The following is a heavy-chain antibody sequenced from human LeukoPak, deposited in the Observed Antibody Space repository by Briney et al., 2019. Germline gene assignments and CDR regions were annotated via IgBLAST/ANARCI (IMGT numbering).Heavy chain of an antibody. J-gene: IGHJ6*03. CDR3: ARVESVGATLPYYYYYYMDV. D-gene: IGHD1-26*01. CDR1: GFTFSSYS. Sequence: AGGSLRLSCAASGFTFSSYSMNRVRQAPGKGLEWVSSISSSSSYIYYADSVKGRFTISRDNAKNSLYLQMNSLRAEDTAVYYCARVESVGATLPYYYYYYMDVWGKGTTVTVSS. CDR2: ISSSSSYI. V-gene: IGHV3-21*01.